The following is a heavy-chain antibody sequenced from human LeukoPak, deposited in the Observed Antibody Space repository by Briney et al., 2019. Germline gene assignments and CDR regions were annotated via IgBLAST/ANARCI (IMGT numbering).Heavy chain of an antibody. V-gene: IGHV3-73*01. CDR1: GFTFSGSA. CDR2: IRSKTNSYAT. D-gene: IGHD2-2*01. J-gene: IGHJ6*02. CDR3: TRQTRYCSSTSCFDGMDV. Sequence: GGSLRLSCAASGFTFSGSAMHWVRQASGKGLEGVGRIRSKTNSYATAYAASVKGRFTISRDDSRNTAYLQMNSLKTEDTAVYYCTRQTRYCSSTSCFDGMDVWGQGTTVTVSS.